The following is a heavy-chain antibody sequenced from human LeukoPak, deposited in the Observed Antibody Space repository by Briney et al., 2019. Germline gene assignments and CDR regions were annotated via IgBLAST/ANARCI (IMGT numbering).Heavy chain of an antibody. CDR3: ARDLPGLSAAGTFDC. V-gene: IGHV3-74*01. Sequence: GGSLRLSCAASGFTFRSNWMHWVRQTPGKGLVCVSRINSDGLSTSYADSVKGRFTISRDNAKNTLYLQMNSLRAEDTAVYYCARDLPGLSAAGTFDCWGQGTLVTISS. CDR2: INSDGLST. D-gene: IGHD6-13*01. J-gene: IGHJ4*02. CDR1: GFTFRSNW.